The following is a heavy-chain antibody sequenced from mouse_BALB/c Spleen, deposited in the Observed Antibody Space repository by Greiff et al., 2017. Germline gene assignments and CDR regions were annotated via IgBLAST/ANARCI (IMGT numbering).Heavy chain of an antibody. D-gene: IGHD2-13*01. CDR3: ARQGDSMDY. J-gene: IGHJ4*01. Sequence: DVMLMESGGDLVKPGGSLKLSCAASGFTFSSYGMSWVRQTPDKRLEWVATISSGGSYTYYPDSVKGRFTISRDNAKNTLYLQMSSLKSEDTAMYYCARQGDSMDYWGQGTSVTVSS. CDR1: GFTFSSYG. V-gene: IGHV5-6*02. CDR2: ISSGGSYT.